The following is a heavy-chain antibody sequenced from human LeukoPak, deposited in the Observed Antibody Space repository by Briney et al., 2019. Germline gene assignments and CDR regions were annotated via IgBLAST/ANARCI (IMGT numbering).Heavy chain of an antibody. J-gene: IGHJ4*02. CDR3: ARYAAGTYFDY. CDR2: IYSGGST. D-gene: IGHD6-13*01. CDR1: GFTVSSNY. V-gene: IGHV3-53*01. Sequence: GGSLRLSCAASGFTVSSNYMSWVRQAPGKGLEWVSVIYSGGSTYYADSVKGRFTISRDNSKNTLYLQMNSLRAEDTAVYYCARYAAGTYFDYWGQGTLVTVSS.